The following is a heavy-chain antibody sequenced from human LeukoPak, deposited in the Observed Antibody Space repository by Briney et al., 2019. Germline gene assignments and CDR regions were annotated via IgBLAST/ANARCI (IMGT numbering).Heavy chain of an antibody. J-gene: IGHJ4*02. CDR1: GYSFTSYD. Sequence: GASVKVSCNTSGYSFTSYDINWVRQAPGQGLEWMGWVNPKRGNTGYKQKFQGRVTITSDTSISAAYMELSRLTSDDTAVYFCARGLPLGFCTYGVCYPPKHLDFWGQGTLVTVSS. CDR3: ARGLPLGFCTYGVCYPPKHLDF. CDR2: VNPKRGNT. D-gene: IGHD2-8*01. V-gene: IGHV1-8*03.